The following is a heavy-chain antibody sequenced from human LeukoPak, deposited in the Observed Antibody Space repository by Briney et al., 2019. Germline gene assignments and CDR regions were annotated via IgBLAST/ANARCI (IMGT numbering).Heavy chain of an antibody. CDR3: ATITGTTALGY. J-gene: IGHJ4*02. Sequence: GGSLRLSCAASGFTFSSYWMHWVRQAPGKGLVWVSRINTDGSSTSYADSVKGRFTISRDNAKNTLYLQMNSLRAEDTAVYYCATITGTTALGYWGQGTLVTVSS. CDR1: GFTFSSYW. D-gene: IGHD1-20*01. CDR2: INTDGSST. V-gene: IGHV3-74*01.